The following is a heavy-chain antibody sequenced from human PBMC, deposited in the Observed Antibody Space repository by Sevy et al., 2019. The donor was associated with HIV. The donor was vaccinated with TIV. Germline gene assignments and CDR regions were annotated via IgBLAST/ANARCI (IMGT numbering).Heavy chain of an antibody. J-gene: IGHJ3*02. CDR2: ISSSSSTI. V-gene: IGHV3-48*02. D-gene: IGHD3-22*01. Sequence: GGSLRLSCAASGFTFSSYSMNWVRQAPGKGLEWVSYISSSSSTIYYADSVKGRFTISRDNAKNSLYLQMNSLRDEDTAVYYCARESGDITTNDAFDIWGQRTMVTASS. CDR1: GFTFSSYS. CDR3: ARESGDITTNDAFDI.